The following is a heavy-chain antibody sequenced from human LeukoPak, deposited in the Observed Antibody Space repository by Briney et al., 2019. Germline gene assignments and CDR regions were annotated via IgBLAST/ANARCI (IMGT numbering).Heavy chain of an antibody. CDR3: ASMAAVAGIDY. D-gene: IGHD6-19*01. Sequence: PGGSLRLSCAASGFTFSSYEMSWVRQAPGKGLEWVSYIHSSGSTIYYADSVKGRFTISRDNARNSLYLQMNSLRAEDTAIYYCASMAAVAGIDYWGQGTLVTVSS. V-gene: IGHV3-48*03. CDR1: GFTFSSYE. J-gene: IGHJ4*02. CDR2: IHSSGSTI.